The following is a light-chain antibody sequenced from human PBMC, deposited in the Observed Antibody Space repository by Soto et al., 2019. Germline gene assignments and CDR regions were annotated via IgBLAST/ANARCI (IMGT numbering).Light chain of an antibody. CDR1: QSVSSSS. CDR3: QQYGGSPRT. Sequence: ENVLTQSPGTLSLSPGERATLFCRASQSVSSSSLAWYQQKPGQAPRLLMYGASSRATGIPDRFSGSGSGTDFTLTISRLEPEDFAVYYCQQYGGSPRTFGQGTKVDIK. V-gene: IGKV3-20*01. J-gene: IGKJ1*01. CDR2: GAS.